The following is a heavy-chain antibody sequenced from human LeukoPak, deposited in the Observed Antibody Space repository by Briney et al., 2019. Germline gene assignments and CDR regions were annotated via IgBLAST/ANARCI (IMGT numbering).Heavy chain of an antibody. V-gene: IGHV3-66*02. D-gene: IGHD3-16*01. Sequence: GGSLRLSCAASGFTVRSNSMSWVRQAPGKGLEWVSLIYSGDSTYYADSVKGRFTISRDNSKNMVYLQMSSLRPEDTAVYYCARGGALDCWGQGTLVTVSS. J-gene: IGHJ4*02. CDR3: ARGGALDC. CDR2: IYSGDST. CDR1: GFTVRSNS.